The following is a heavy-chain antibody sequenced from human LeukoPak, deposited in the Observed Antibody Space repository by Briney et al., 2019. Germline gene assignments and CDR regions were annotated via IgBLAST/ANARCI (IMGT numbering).Heavy chain of an antibody. V-gene: IGHV4-59*08. Sequence: PSETLSLTRTVSGGSMSPYYWSWIRQPPGKGLEWIGYVHYSGTTKYSPSLKSRTTISEDLAKNQFSLNLTSVTAADTAVYYCARQLGNWNDWFDPWGQGTLVTVSS. D-gene: IGHD1-20*01. CDR2: VHYSGTT. CDR3: ARQLGNWNDWFDP. J-gene: IGHJ5*02. CDR1: GGSMSPYY.